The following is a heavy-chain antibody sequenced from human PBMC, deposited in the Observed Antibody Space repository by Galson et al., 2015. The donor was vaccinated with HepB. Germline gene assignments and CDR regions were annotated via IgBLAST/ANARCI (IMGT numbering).Heavy chain of an antibody. CDR3: ARVGGGPDSSGYSPFDN. J-gene: IGHJ4*02. D-gene: IGHD3-22*01. CDR1: GFTFSSYS. Sequence: SLRLSCAASGFTFSSYSMNWVRQAPGKGLEWVANIKQDGSEKYYVDSVKGRFTSSRDNAKNSLYLQMNSLRAEDTAVYYCARVGGGPDSSGYSPFDNWGQGTLVSVSS. V-gene: IGHV3-7*03. CDR2: IKQDGSEK.